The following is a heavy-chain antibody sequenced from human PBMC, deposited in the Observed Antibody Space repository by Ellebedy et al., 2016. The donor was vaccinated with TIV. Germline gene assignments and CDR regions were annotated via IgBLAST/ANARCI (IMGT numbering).Heavy chain of an antibody. CDR1: GGSIGSYDYY. Sequence: SETLSLXXTVSGGSIGSYDYYWSWIRQSPGKGLEWIGYIYYSGNTYYNPSLKSRVTISVDTSKNQFSLKLSSVTATDTAVYYCARAKGFTMVRGVIITGKRFDPWGQGTLVTVFS. V-gene: IGHV4-30-4*01. CDR2: IYYSGNT. D-gene: IGHD3-10*01. J-gene: IGHJ5*02. CDR3: ARAKGFTMVRGVIITGKRFDP.